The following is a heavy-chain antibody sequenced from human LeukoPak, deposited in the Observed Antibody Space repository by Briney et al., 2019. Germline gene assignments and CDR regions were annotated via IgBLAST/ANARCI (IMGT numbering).Heavy chain of an antibody. D-gene: IGHD3-10*01. CDR2: IYHSGST. CDR1: GGSISSSNW. CDR3: ARVGRGVTQKPLYYFDY. Sequence: SGTLSLTCAVSGGSISSSNWWSWVRQPPGKGLEWIGEIYHSGSTYYNPSLKSRVTISVDTSKNQFSLKLSSVTAADTAVYYCARVGRGVTQKPLYYFDYWGQGTLVTVSS. V-gene: IGHV4-4*02. J-gene: IGHJ4*02.